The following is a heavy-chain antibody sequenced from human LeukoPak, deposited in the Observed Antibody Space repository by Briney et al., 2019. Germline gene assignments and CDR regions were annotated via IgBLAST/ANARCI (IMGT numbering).Heavy chain of an antibody. Sequence: SETLSLTCTISGYSISSGYYWGWIRQPPGKGLEWIGEINHGGSTTYNPSLKSRVTISVDTSKGQYSLKVTSVTAADTAVYYCARDGRYCSSTNCYGGEGWFDPWGQGTLVTVSS. CDR3: ARDGRYCSSTNCYGGEGWFDP. CDR2: INHGGST. D-gene: IGHD2-2*01. J-gene: IGHJ5*02. V-gene: IGHV4-38-2*02. CDR1: GYSISSGYY.